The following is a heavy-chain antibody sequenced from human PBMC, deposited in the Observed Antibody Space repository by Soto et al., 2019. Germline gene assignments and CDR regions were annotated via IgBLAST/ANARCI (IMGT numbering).Heavy chain of an antibody. Sequence: GSLRLSGAASGVTGDDYAMAWGRQAPGTGLEWVSLIRWDGVSTYYADSVKGRFTISRDNSKNSLYLQMNSLRAEDTALYYCAKDKDGCSSTSCYPASYYYYGMDVWGKRTTVSASS. V-gene: IGHV3-43D*04. J-gene: IGHJ6*04. CDR2: IRWDGVST. D-gene: IGHD2-2*01. CDR1: GVTGDDYA. CDR3: AKDKDGCSSTSCYPASYYYYGMDV.